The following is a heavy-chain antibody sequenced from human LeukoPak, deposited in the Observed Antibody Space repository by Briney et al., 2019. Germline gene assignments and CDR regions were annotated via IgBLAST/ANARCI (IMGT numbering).Heavy chain of an antibody. CDR2: ISYDGSNK. J-gene: IGHJ4*02. CDR1: GFTFSSYG. V-gene: IGHV3-30*03. Sequence: GGSLRLSCAASGFTFSSYGMHWVRQAPGKGLEWVAVISYDGSNKYYADSVKGRFTISRDNSKNTLYLQMNSLRAEDTALYHCARDYYDSGSYGGISFDNWGQGTLVTVSS. D-gene: IGHD3-10*01. CDR3: ARDYYDSGSYGGISFDN.